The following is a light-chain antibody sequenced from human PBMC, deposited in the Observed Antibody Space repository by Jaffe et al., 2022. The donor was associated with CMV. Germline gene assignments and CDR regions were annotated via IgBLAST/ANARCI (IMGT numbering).Light chain of an antibody. CDR3: QQYNSYSYT. V-gene: IGKV1-5*03. CDR2: KAS. J-gene: IGKJ2*01. CDR1: QSISNW. Sequence: DIQMTQSPSTLSASVGDRVTITCRASQSISNWLAWYQQKPGKAPNLLIYKASSLERGVPSRFSGSGSGTEFTLTISSLQPDDFATYYCQQYNSYSYTFGQGTKLEIK.